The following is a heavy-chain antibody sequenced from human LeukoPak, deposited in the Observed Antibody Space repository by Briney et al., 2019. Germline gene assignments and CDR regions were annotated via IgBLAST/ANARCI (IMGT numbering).Heavy chain of an antibody. CDR2: SSAGNGNT. V-gene: IGHV1-3*02. CDR1: GYTFTSYA. J-gene: IGHJ6*02. D-gene: IGHD6-19*01. Sequence: ASVKVSCKASGYTFTSYAMHWVRQAPGQRLEWMGRSSAGNGNTKYSQEFQGRVTITRDTSASTAYMELSSLRSEDMAVYYCARDGGESAVAGTHYYYGMDVWGQGTTVTVSS. CDR3: ARDGGESAVAGTHYYYGMDV.